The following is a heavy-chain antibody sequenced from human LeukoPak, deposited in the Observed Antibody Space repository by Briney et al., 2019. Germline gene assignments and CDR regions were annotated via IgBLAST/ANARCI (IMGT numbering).Heavy chain of an antibody. CDR1: GGSITSGFY. CDR2: IYYSGSI. Sequence: SETLSLTCTVSGGSITSGFYWGWIRQPPGEGLECIGTIYYSGSIYYNPSLKSRVTISVETSKNQFSLRLSSVTAADTAVYYCARHSAQMYYYGSVSPPYYMGVWGRGTAVTVSS. CDR3: ARHSAQMYYYGSVSPPYYMGV. D-gene: IGHD3-10*01. J-gene: IGHJ6*03. V-gene: IGHV4-39*01.